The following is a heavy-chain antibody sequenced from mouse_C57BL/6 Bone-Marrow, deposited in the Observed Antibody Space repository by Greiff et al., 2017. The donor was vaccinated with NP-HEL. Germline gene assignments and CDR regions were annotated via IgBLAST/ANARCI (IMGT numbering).Heavy chain of an antibody. Sequence: EVQLVESGGGLVKPGGSLKLSCAASGFTFSSYAMSWVRQTPEKRLEWVATISDGGSYTYYPDNVKGRFTISRDNAKNNRYLQMSHLKSEDTAMYYCARDGNLYLFDYWGQGTLVTVSA. J-gene: IGHJ3*01. CDR2: ISDGGSYT. CDR3: ARDGNLYLFDY. V-gene: IGHV5-4*01. CDR1: GFTFSSYA. D-gene: IGHD2-1*01.